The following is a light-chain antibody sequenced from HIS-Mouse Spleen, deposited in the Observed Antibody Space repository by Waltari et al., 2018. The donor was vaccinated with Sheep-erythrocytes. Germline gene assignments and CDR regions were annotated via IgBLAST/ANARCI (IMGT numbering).Light chain of an antibody. J-gene: IGKJ4*01. Sequence: DIVTTQSPDSLAVSLCERATINCKSSQSVLYSSNNKNYLAWYQQKPGQPPKLLIYWASTRESGVPDLFSGSGSGTDFTLTISSLQAEDVAVYYCQQYYSTLTFGGGTKVEIK. CDR2: WAS. CDR1: QSVLYSSNNKNY. V-gene: IGKV4-1*01. CDR3: QQYYSTLT.